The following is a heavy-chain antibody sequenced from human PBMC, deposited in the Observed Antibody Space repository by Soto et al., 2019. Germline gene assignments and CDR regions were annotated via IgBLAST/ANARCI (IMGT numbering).Heavy chain of an antibody. J-gene: IGHJ3*02. D-gene: IGHD3-22*01. V-gene: IGHV1-46*01. CDR3: ATLGSYDSSGSWGNAFDI. CDR2: INPSGGST. CDR1: GYTFTSYY. Sequence: ASVKVSCKASGYTFTSYYMHWVRQAPGQGLEWMGIINPSGGSTSYAQKFQGRVTMTRDTFTSTVYMELSSLRSEDTAVYYCATLGSYDSSGSWGNAFDIWGQGTMVTVSS.